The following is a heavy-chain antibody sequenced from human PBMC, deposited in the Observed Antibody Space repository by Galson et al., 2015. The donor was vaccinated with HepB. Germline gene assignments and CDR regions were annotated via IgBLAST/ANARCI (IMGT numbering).Heavy chain of an antibody. CDR3: ARGATVVTLAFDY. J-gene: IGHJ4*02. CDR2: IYHSGST. D-gene: IGHD4-23*01. Sequence: TLSLTCAVSGGSISSGGYSWSWIRQPPGKGLEWIGYIYHSGSTYYNPSLKSRVTISVDRSKNQFSLKLSSVTAADTAVYYCARGATVVTLAFDYWGQGTLVTVSS. CDR1: GGSISSGGYS. V-gene: IGHV4-30-2*01.